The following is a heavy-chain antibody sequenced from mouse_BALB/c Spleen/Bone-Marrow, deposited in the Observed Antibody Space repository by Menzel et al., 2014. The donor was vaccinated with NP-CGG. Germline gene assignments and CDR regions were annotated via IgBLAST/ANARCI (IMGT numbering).Heavy chain of an antibody. Sequence: EVKVEESGGGLVQPGGSLKLSCTASGFDFSRYWMSWVRQAPGKGLEWIGEINPDSSTINYTPSLKDKFIISRDNAKNTLYLQMSKVRSEDTALYYCARPDYYGSSSWFTYWGQGTLVTVSA. D-gene: IGHD1-1*01. J-gene: IGHJ3*01. CDR3: ARPDYYGSSSWFTY. V-gene: IGHV4-1*02. CDR1: GFDFSRYW. CDR2: INPDSSTI.